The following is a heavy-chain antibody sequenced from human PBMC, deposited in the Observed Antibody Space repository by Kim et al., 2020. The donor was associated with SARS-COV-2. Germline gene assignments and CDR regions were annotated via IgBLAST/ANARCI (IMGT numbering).Heavy chain of an antibody. V-gene: IGHV5-51*01. D-gene: IGHD3-16*01. CDR3: ARGDMIFDY. J-gene: IGHJ4*02. Sequence: ETRYSPSFQGQVTISADKSISTAYLQWSSLKASDTAMYYCARGDMIFDYWGQGTLVTVSS. CDR2: ET.